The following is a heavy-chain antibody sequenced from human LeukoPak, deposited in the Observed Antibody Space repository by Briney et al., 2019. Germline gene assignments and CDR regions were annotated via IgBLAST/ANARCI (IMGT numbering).Heavy chain of an antibody. D-gene: IGHD5-12*01. J-gene: IGHJ4*02. V-gene: IGHV1-18*01. CDR1: GYTFTSYG. CDR2: ISAYNGNT. Sequence: ASVKVSCKASGYTFTSYGISWVRQAPGQGLEWMGWISAYNGNTNYAQKLQGRVTITRNTSISTAYMELSSLRSEDTAVYYCARGRLPDYWGQGTLVAVSS. CDR3: ARGRLPDY.